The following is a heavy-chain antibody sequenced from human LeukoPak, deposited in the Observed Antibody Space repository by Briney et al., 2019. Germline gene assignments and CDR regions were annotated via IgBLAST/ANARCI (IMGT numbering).Heavy chain of an antibody. CDR1: GGSISSGSYY. CDR3: AREGLWFGEKDY. Sequence: PSETLSLTCTVSGGSISSGSYYWSWIRQPAGKGLEWIGRIYTSGSTNYNPSLKSRVTMSVDTSKNQFSLKLSSVTAADTAVYYCAREGLWFGEKDYWGQGTLVTVSS. J-gene: IGHJ4*02. V-gene: IGHV4-61*02. CDR2: IYTSGST. D-gene: IGHD3-10*01.